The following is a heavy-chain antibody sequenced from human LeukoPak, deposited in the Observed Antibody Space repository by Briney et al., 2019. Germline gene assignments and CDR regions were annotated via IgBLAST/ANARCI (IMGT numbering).Heavy chain of an antibody. CDR2: ISSSSSYI. V-gene: IGHV3-21*01. D-gene: IGHD3-16*01. Sequence: PGGSLRLSCAASGFTFSSCSMNWVRQAPGKGLEWVSSISSSSSYIYYADSVKGRFTISRDNAKNSLYLQMNSLRAEDTAVYYCVRDQGGAVSYWGQGTLVTVSS. CDR3: VRDQGGAVSY. J-gene: IGHJ4*02. CDR1: GFTFSSCS.